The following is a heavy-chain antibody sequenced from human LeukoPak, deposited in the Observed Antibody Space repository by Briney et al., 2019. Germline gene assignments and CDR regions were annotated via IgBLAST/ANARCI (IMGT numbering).Heavy chain of an antibody. CDR1: GGSISSSSYY. CDR2: IYYSGST. D-gene: IGHD3-10*01. J-gene: IGHJ4*02. V-gene: IGHV4-39*07. Sequence: SETLSLTCTVSGGSISSSSYYWGWIRQPPGKGLEWIGSIYYSGSTYYNPSLKSRVTISVDTSKNQFSLKLSSVTAADTAVYYCAREDDITMVRGVNYRGDYWGQGTLVTVSS. CDR3: AREDDITMVRGVNYRGDY.